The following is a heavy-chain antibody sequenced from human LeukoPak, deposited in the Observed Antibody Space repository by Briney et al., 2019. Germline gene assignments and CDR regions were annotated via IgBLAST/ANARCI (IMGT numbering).Heavy chain of an antibody. CDR1: GYTLTELS. CDR2: SDPEDGET. Sequence: ASVKVSCKVSGYTLTELSMHWVRQAPGKGLEWMGGSDPEDGETIYAQKFQGRVTMTEDTSTDTAYMELSSLRSEDTAVYYCATGDAGYSSGWYGYWGQGTLVTVSS. J-gene: IGHJ4*02. CDR3: ATGDAGYSSGWYGY. D-gene: IGHD6-19*01. V-gene: IGHV1-24*01.